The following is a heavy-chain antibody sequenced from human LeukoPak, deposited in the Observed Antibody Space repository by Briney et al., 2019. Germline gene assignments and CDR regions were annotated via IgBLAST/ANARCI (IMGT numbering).Heavy chain of an antibody. D-gene: IGHD3-10*01. V-gene: IGHV3-23*01. CDR1: GFTFSSYA. J-gene: IGHJ4*02. Sequence: PGGSLRLSCAASGFTFSSYAMSWVRQAPGKGLEWVSAISGSGGSTYYADSVKGRFTISRDNSKDTLYLQMNSLRAEDTAVYYCAKDHPGVQGVPHLLLDYWGQGTLVTVSS. CDR2: ISGSGGST. CDR3: AKDHPGVQGVPHLLLDY.